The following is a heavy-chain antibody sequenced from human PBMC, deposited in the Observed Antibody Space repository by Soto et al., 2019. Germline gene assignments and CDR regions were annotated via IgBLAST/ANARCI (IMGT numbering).Heavy chain of an antibody. J-gene: IGHJ4*02. CDR3: SWEDYYDSSGYYELDY. CDR2: IKSKTDGGTT. V-gene: IGHV3-15*07. D-gene: IGHD3-22*01. CDR1: GFTFSNAW. Sequence: EVQLVESGGGLVKPGGSLRLSCAASGFTFSNAWMNWVRQAPGKGLEWVGRIKSKTDGGTTDYAAPVKGRFTISRGDSKNTLYLQMNSLKTEDTAVYYCSWEDYYDSSGYYELDYWGQGTLVTVSS.